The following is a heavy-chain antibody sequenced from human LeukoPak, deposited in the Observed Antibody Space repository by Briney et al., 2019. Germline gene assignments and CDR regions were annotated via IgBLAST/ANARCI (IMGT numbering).Heavy chain of an antibody. D-gene: IGHD2-2*02. V-gene: IGHV3-23*01. J-gene: IGHJ4*02. Sequence: GGSLRLSCAASGFTFTSYSMNWVRQAPGKGLEWVSTISGGGGSTYYADSVKGRFTISRDNSKNTLYLQVNSLRAEDTAVYYCAKDLDCSSTSCYKDYWGQGTLVTVSS. CDR3: AKDLDCSSTSCYKDY. CDR2: ISGGGGST. CDR1: GFTFTSYS.